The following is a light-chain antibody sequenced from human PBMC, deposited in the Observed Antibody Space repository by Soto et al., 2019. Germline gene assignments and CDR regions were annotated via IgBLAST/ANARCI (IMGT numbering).Light chain of an antibody. J-gene: IGKJ5*01. CDR1: ESINRH. Sequence: DIQMTQSPSSLSASVGDRVTFTCRASESINRHLNWYQQQPGKAPKLLIYAASSLQNGVPSRFRGGGSGTDFTLIITNLQPEDFATYYCQQSYTALSITFGQGTRLEIK. CDR2: AAS. CDR3: QQSYTALSIT. V-gene: IGKV1-39*01.